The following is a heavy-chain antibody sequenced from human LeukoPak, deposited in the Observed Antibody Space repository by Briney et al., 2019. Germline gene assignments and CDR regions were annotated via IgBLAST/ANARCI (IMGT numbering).Heavy chain of an antibody. Sequence: GGSLRLSCAASGFNFSAYFMHWVRQAPGKGLEWVALIAYDGTVKYYADSVKGRFTISRDNSKNTLYLQMNSLRPEDTAVYYCASDSEDYGDHMLIYWGQGSLVTVSS. D-gene: IGHD4-17*01. V-gene: IGHV3-30*04. J-gene: IGHJ4*02. CDR3: ASDSEDYGDHMLIY. CDR1: GFNFSAYF. CDR2: IAYDGTVK.